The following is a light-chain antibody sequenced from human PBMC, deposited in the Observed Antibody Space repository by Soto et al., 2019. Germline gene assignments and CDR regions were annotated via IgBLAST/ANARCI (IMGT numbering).Light chain of an antibody. Sequence: QLVLTQPPSASGTPGQRVTISCSGSSSNIGYNNVSWYQQLPGTAPKLLIYRSNQRPSGVPDRFSDSKSGTSASLAISGLRSEDEADYYCAAWDDILSGVLFGGGTKVTVL. CDR1: SSNIGYNN. J-gene: IGLJ2*01. CDR3: AAWDDILSGVL. CDR2: RSN. V-gene: IGLV1-47*01.